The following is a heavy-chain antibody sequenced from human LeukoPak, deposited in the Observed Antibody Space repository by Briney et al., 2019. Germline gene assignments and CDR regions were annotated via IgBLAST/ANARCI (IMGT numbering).Heavy chain of an antibody. J-gene: IGHJ4*02. V-gene: IGHV4-34*01. CDR1: GGSFSGYY. Sequence: PSETLSLTCAVYGGSFSGYYWSWIRQPPGKGLEWIGEINHSGSTNYNPSLKSRVTISVDTSKNQFSLKLSSVTAADTAVFYCARRRAAAGTGRYFDYWGQGTLVTVSS. CDR3: ARRRAAAGTGRYFDY. CDR2: INHSGST. D-gene: IGHD6-13*01.